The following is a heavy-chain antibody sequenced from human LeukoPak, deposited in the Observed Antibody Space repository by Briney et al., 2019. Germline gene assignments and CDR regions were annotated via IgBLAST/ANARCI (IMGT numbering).Heavy chain of an antibody. CDR3: ARARTDSSGYYYAEYFQH. J-gene: IGHJ1*01. CDR1: GYTFTCYY. CDR2: INPNSGGT. D-gene: IGHD3-22*01. V-gene: IGHV1-2*02. Sequence: GASVKVSCKASGYTFTCYYMHWVRQAPGQGLEWMGWINPNSGGTNYAQKFQGRVTMTRDTSISTAYMELSRLRSDDTAVYYCARARTDSSGYYYAEYFQHWGQGTLVTVSS.